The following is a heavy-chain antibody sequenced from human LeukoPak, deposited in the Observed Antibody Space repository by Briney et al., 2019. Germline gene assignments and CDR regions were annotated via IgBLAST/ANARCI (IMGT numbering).Heavy chain of an antibody. D-gene: IGHD3-3*01. V-gene: IGHV1-8*01. CDR1: GYTFTSYD. J-gene: IGHJ6*03. CDR2: MNPNSGNT. Sequence: ASVKLSCKASGYTFTSYDINWVRQATGQGLEWMGWMNPNSGNTVYAQKFQGRVTMTRNTSISTAYMELSSLRSEDTAVYYCARARGLRFLEWLSHRGYYYYMDVWGKGTTVTVSS. CDR3: ARARGLRFLEWLSHRGYYYYMDV.